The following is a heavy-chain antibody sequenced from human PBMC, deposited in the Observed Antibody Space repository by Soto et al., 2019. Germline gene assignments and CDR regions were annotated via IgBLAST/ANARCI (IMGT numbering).Heavy chain of an antibody. CDR2: IYSGGST. Sequence: GGSLRLSCAASGFTVSSNYMSWVRQAPGKGLEWVSVIYSGGSTYYADSVKGRFTITRHNSKNQLYLQMNGLRAEDTAVYYCARETRAPAYDILTGYYDYWGQGTLVTVSS. CDR3: ARETRAPAYDILTGYYDY. J-gene: IGHJ4*02. CDR1: GFTVSSNY. V-gene: IGHV3-53*04. D-gene: IGHD3-9*01.